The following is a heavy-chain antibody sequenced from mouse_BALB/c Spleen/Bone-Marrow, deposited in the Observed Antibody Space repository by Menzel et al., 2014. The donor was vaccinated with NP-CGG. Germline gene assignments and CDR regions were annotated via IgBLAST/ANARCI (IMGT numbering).Heavy chain of an antibody. CDR1: GYSITSGYY. CDR2: ISYDGYN. D-gene: IGHD2-13*01. Sequence: DVQLVESGPGLVKPSQSLSLICSVTGYSITSGYYWNWIRQFPGNKLEWMGYISYDGYNKYNPSLKNRISITRDTSENQFFLKLSSVTTEDTATYYCARDPHYGDYLGDYWGQGTTLTVSS. J-gene: IGHJ2*01. CDR3: ARDPHYGDYLGDY. V-gene: IGHV3-6*02.